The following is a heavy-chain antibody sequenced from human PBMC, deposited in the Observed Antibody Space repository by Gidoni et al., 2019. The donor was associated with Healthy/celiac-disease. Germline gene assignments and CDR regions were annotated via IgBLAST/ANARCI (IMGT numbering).Heavy chain of an antibody. Sequence: APGKGLEWVAVISYDGRNKYYADSVKGRFTISRDNSKNTLDLQMNSLRAEDTAVYYCARDRDVVVVAATEAFDYWGQGTLVTVSS. CDR3: ARDRDVVVVAATEAFDY. V-gene: IGHV3-30*04. D-gene: IGHD2-15*01. CDR2: ISYDGRNK. J-gene: IGHJ4*02.